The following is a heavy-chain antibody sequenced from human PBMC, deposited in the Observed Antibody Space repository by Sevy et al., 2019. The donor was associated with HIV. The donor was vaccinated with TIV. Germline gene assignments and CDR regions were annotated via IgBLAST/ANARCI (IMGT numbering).Heavy chain of an antibody. CDR3: AGQSLGWYNWFDP. J-gene: IGHJ5*02. CDR2: VTPNSGAT. CDR1: GYNFN. D-gene: IGHD6-19*01. Sequence: ASVKVSCKASGYNFNIHWVRQAPGQGLEWMGRVTPNSGATSYAQKFQDRVAMTMDTSINTAYMELSGLKSDDTAIYYCAGQSLGWYNWFDPWGQGTLVTVSS. V-gene: IGHV1-2*06.